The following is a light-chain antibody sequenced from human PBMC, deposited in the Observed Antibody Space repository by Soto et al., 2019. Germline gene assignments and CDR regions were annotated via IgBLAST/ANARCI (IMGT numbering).Light chain of an antibody. CDR1: QTISNW. J-gene: IGKJ1*01. Sequence: DIQITQSPSTLSASVGDRVTITCRASQTISNWLAWYPVKPGKAPKLLMHDASSLESGVPSRFSGSASGTEFTLTISSLQPDDFATDFCQQYSTYSWTFGQGTQVDIK. CDR2: DAS. CDR3: QQYSTYSWT. V-gene: IGKV1-5*01.